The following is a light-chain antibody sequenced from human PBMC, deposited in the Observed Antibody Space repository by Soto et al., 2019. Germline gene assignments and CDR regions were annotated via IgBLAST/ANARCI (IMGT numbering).Light chain of an antibody. J-gene: IGKJ5*01. CDR2: GTS. V-gene: IGKV3-20*01. Sequence: EIVLTPSPDTLSLSPVERATLSCRASQSVSSTYLAWYQQQPGQAPRLLMSGTSNRATGTPDRFSGSGSGTDFTLTISRREPEDFAVYYCQQYGSPPITFGQGTRLEIK. CDR3: QQYGSPPIT. CDR1: QSVSSTY.